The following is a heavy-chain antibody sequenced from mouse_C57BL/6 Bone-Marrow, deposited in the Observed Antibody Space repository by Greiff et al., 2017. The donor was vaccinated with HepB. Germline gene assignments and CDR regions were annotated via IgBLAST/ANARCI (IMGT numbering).Heavy chain of an antibody. CDR3: TRVYKFAY. Sequence: VQLQQSGAELVRPGASVKLSCTASGFNIKDDYMHWVKQRPEQGLEWIGWIDPENGDTEYASKFQGKATITADTSSNTAYLQLSSLTSEDTAVYYCTRVYKFAYWGQGTLVTVSA. D-gene: IGHD1-3*01. CDR2: IDPENGDT. J-gene: IGHJ3*01. V-gene: IGHV14-4*01. CDR1: GFNIKDDY.